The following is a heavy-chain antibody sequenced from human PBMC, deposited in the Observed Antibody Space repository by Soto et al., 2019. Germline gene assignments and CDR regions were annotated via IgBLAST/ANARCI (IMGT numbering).Heavy chain of an antibody. Sequence: QVQLGQSGAEVKKPGSSVKVSCKASGGTFSSYAISWVRQAPGQGLECMGGIIPIFGTANYAQKFQGRVTITADESTSTGYMELSSLRAEDTAVYYCARDSGRKIETASNWNETGWYYYYGMDVWGQGTTVTVSS. CDR3: ARDSGRKIETASNWNETGWYYYYGMDV. CDR1: GGTFSSYA. CDR2: IIPIFGTA. J-gene: IGHJ6*02. V-gene: IGHV1-69*01. D-gene: IGHD1-20*01.